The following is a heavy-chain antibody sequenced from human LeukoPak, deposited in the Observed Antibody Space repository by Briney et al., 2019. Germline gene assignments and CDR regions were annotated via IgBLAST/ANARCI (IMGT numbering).Heavy chain of an antibody. V-gene: IGHV4-39*07. CDR3: ARVAAALRTYYYMDV. J-gene: IGHJ6*03. CDR2: IFYSGTS. CDR1: RGSIDSTNYY. D-gene: IGHD6-13*01. Sequence: SETLSLTCSVSRGSIDSTNYYWAWIRQPPGKGLEWIGTIFYSGTSHSNPSLRSRLTMSVDTSRNQFSMNLRSLTAADTAVYYCARVAAALRTYYYMDVWGKGTTVTISS.